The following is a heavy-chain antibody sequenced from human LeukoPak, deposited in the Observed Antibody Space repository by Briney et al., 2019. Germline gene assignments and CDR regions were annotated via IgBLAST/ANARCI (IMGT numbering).Heavy chain of an antibody. CDR1: GGSISIYY. CDR3: ARGPRNDFWSGYLAHNWFDP. Sequence: SETLSLTCTVSGGSISIYYWSWIRQPAGKGLEWIGRIYTSGSTNYNPSLKSRVTMSVDTSKNQFSLKLSSVTAADTAVYYCARGPRNDFWSGYLAHNWFDPWGQGTLVTVSS. CDR2: IYTSGST. J-gene: IGHJ5*02. V-gene: IGHV4-4*07. D-gene: IGHD3-3*01.